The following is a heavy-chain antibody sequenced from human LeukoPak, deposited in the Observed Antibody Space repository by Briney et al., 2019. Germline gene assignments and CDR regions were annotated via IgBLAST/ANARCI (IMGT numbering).Heavy chain of an antibody. V-gene: IGHV3-30*18. Sequence: GRSLRLSCAASGFTFSSYGMHWVRQAPGKGLQWVAVISYDGSNKYYTDPVKGRFTISRDNSKNTLYVQMNSLRAEDTAVYYCAKGKDYYLDYWGQGTLVTVSS. CDR2: ISYDGSNK. CDR3: AKGKDYYLDY. CDR1: GFTFSSYG. D-gene: IGHD3-10*01. J-gene: IGHJ4*02.